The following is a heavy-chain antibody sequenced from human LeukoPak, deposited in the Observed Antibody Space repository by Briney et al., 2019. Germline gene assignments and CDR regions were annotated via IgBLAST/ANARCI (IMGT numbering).Heavy chain of an antibody. J-gene: IGHJ4*02. D-gene: IGHD4-17*01. CDR1: GYSISSGYY. V-gene: IGHV4-38-2*01. CDR2: IYHSGRT. Sequence: SETLSLTCAVSGYSISSGYYWGWIRQPPGKGLEWIGSIYHSGRTYYNPSLKSRVTISVDTSKNQFSLKLSSVTAADTAVYYCAIRTVFRDHTADYWGQGTLVTVSS. CDR3: AIRTVFRDHTADY.